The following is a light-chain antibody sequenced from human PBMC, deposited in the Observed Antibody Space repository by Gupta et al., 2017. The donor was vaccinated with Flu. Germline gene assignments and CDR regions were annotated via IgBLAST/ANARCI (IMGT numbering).Light chain of an antibody. CDR2: AAY. Sequence: DIQVTQSPSSLSASVGDRVTITCRASQIISNSLNWYQQKAGKAPKLLIYAAYSLQNGVPSRFSGSGSGSGTDFTLTISNRQPEDFATYYCQQTDSAPLYTFGQGTKLEIE. J-gene: IGKJ2*01. CDR3: QQTDSAPLYT. CDR1: QIISNS. V-gene: IGKV1-39*01.